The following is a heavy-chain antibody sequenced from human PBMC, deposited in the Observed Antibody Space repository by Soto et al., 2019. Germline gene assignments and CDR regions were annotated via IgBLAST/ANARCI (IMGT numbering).Heavy chain of an antibody. J-gene: IGHJ6*03. Sequence: ASVKVSCKASGYTFTSYYMHWVRQAPGQGLEWMGIINPSGGSTSYAQKFQGWVTMTRDTSISTAYMELSRLRSDDTAVYYCARDFCSGGSCYSVSNYMDVWGKGTTVTVSS. CDR3: ARDFCSGGSCYSVSNYMDV. D-gene: IGHD2-15*01. CDR1: GYTFTSYY. V-gene: IGHV1-46*01. CDR2: INPSGGST.